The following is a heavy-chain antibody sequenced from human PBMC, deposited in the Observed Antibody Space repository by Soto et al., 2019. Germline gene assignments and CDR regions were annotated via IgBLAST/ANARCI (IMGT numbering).Heavy chain of an antibody. J-gene: IGHJ4*02. V-gene: IGHV3-23*01. Sequence: EVPLLESGGGLVQPGGSLRLSCAASGFTFSSYAMNWVRQAPGKGLEWVSVISGSGDSTYYADSVKGRFTISRDNSKYTLYLQMNSLRAEDTAVYYCAKRASGSYFDYWGQGTLVTVSS. D-gene: IGHD3-10*01. CDR1: GFTFSSYA. CDR3: AKRASGSYFDY. CDR2: ISGSGDST.